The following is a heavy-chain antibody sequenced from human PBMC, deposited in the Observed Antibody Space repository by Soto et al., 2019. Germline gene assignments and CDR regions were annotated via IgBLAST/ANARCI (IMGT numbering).Heavy chain of an antibody. CDR1: GFTFSDYY. J-gene: IGHJ4*02. D-gene: IGHD6-19*01. CDR2: INTLSSAI. V-gene: IGHV3-11*01. Sequence: QVHLMESGGGLVKPGGSLRLSCAGSGFTFSDYYMTWIRQAPGKGLEWVSYINTLSSAIYYADSVKGRFTISRDNAKNSRYLQMNSLRAEDTAVYYCARRLQWQLRPLDSWGRGTLVTVSS. CDR3: ARRLQWQLRPLDS.